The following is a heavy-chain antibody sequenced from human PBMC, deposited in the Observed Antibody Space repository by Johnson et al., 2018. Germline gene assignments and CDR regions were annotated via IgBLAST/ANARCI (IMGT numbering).Heavy chain of an antibody. CDR2: ISGSGGST. J-gene: IGHJ6*02. CDR1: GFTFSSYA. CDR3: AKDEDSYGLSSVDV. D-gene: IGHD5-18*01. Sequence: VQLVESGGGLVQPGGSLRLSCAASGFTFSSYAMSWVRQAPGKGLEWVSAISGSGGSTYDADSVKGRFTISRDHSKNSLYLQMNSLGAEDTALYYCAKDEDSYGLSSVDVWGQGTTVTVSS. V-gene: IGHV3-23*04.